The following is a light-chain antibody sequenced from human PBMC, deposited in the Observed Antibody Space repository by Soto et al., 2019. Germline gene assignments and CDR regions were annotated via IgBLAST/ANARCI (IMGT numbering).Light chain of an antibody. CDR1: ISDVGTYNY. J-gene: IGLJ1*01. Sequence: QSALAHPSSVCGSPGQSITISCTATISDVGTYNYVSWYQLHPGKAPKLMVYEVSSRPSGVSNRFSGYKSGNTASLTISGLQAEAEAGYHCSSYTSSSTYVFGTGTKVTVL. V-gene: IGLV2-14*01. CDR2: EVS. CDR3: SSYTSSSTYV.